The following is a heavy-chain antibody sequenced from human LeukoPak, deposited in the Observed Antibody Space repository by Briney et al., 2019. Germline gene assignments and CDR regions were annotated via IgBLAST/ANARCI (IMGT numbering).Heavy chain of an antibody. V-gene: IGHV3-23*01. J-gene: IGHJ4*02. Sequence: LGGSLRLSCAASGFTFSSYAMSWVRQAPGKGLEWVSAISGSGGSTYYADSVKGRFTISRDNSKNTLYLQMNSLRAEDTAVYYCAKDQVSGVTMVRGNPIDYWGQGTLVTVSS. CDR2: ISGSGGST. CDR1: GFTFSSYA. CDR3: AKDQVSGVTMVRGNPIDY. D-gene: IGHD3-10*01.